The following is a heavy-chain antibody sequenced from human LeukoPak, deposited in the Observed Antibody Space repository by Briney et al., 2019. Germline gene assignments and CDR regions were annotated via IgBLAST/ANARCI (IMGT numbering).Heavy chain of an antibody. V-gene: IGHV4-61*01. D-gene: IGHD6-19*01. CDR3: ARGASVAGTSRYGLGFDY. CDR2: IYYSGST. Sequence: PSETLSLTCTVSGGSVSSGSYYWSWIRQPPGKGLEWIGYIYYSGSTNYNPPLKSRVTISVDTSKNQFSLKLSSVTAADTAVYYCARGASVAGTSRYGLGFDYWGQGTLVTVSS. CDR1: GGSVSSGSYY. J-gene: IGHJ4*02.